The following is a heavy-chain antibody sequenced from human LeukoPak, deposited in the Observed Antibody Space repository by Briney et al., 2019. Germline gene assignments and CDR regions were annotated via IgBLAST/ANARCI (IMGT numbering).Heavy chain of an antibody. V-gene: IGHV4-61*05. CDR2: IYYSGST. J-gene: IGHJ4*02. Sequence: PSETLSLTCTVSGGSISSRSYYWSWIRQPPGKGLEWIGYIYYSGSTNYNPSLKSRVTISVDTSKNQFSLKLSSVTAADTAVYYCARVAVAGWIDYWGQGTLVTVSS. CDR1: GGSISSRSYY. CDR3: ARVAVAGWIDY. D-gene: IGHD6-19*01.